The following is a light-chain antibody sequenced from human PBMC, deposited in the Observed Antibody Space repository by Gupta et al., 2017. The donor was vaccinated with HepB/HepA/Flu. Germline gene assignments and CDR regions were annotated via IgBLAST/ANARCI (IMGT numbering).Light chain of an antibody. Sequence: EAVLTQSPATLSLSPGERATLSCRASQNISSNLAWYQQKPGQAPRLLIYDASNRATGIPARFSGSGSGTDLTLTISSLEPEDFAVYYCQQRPNWPPSITFGQGTRLEI. CDR3: QQRPNWPPSIT. CDR2: DAS. V-gene: IGKV3-11*01. CDR1: QNISSN. J-gene: IGKJ5*01.